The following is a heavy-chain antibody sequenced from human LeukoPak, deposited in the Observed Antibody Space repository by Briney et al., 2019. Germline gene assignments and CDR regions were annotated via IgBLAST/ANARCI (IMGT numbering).Heavy chain of an antibody. Sequence: GSLRLSCEGSGITFTSYNMNWVRQPPGRGLEWLSSISTSSSYIFYAESVQGRFTISRDNAKNSVYLQMNSLRADDTAVYYCARGDEGATTPGPFDTWGQGTLVTVSS. D-gene: IGHD1-26*01. V-gene: IGHV3-21*01. J-gene: IGHJ4*02. CDR1: GITFTSYN. CDR2: ISTSSSYI. CDR3: ARGDEGATTPGPFDT.